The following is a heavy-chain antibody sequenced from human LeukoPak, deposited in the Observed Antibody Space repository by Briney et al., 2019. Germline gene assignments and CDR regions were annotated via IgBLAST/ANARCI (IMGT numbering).Heavy chain of an antibody. Sequence: ASVKVSCKASGYTFTSYGISWVRQAPGQGLEWMGWISAYNGNTRYAQNLQDRVTMTTDTSTSTAYMELRSLRSDDTAVYYCARDPDYGGNPDYWGQGTLVTVSS. CDR2: ISAYNGNT. V-gene: IGHV1-18*01. J-gene: IGHJ4*02. CDR3: ARDPDYGGNPDY. D-gene: IGHD4-23*01. CDR1: GYTFTSYG.